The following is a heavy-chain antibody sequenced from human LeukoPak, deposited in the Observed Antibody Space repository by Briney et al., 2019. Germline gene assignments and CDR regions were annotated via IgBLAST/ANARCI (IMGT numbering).Heavy chain of an antibody. CDR1: GGSFSGYY. CDR2: INHSGST. D-gene: IGHD6-19*01. J-gene: IGHJ4*02. CDR3: ARGAGAGDYY. Sequence: SETLSLTCAVYGGSFSGYYWSWIRQPPGEGLEWIGEINHSGSTNYNPSLKSRVTISVDTSKNQFSLKLSSVTAADTAVYYCARGAGAGDYYWGQGTLVTVSS. V-gene: IGHV4-34*01.